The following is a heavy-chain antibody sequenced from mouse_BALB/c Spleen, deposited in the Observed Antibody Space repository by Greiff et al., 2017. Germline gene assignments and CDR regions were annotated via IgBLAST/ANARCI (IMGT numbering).Heavy chain of an antibody. CDR2: IWAGGST. D-gene: IGHD2-3*01. CDR1: GFSLTSYG. V-gene: IGHV2-9*02. J-gene: IGHJ3*01. CDR3: AREGYDGYFAY. Sequence: GQRVESGPGLVAPSQSLSITCTVSGFSLTSYGVHWVRQPPGKGLEWLGVIWAGGSTNYNSALMSRLSISKDNSKSQVFLKMNSLQTDDTAMYYCAREGYDGYFAYWGQGTLVTVSA.